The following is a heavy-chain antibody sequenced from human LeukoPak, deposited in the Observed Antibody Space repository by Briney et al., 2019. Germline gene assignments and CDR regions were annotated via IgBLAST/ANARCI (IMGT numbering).Heavy chain of an antibody. CDR2: IYSGGST. J-gene: IGHJ4*02. CDR3: ARGGGAFCGSDCHRNFDY. Sequence: GGSLRLSCAASGFTVSSNYMSWVRQAPGKGLEWVSVIYSGGSTYYTDSVKGRFTFSRDNSKNTLYPQMNSLTAEDTAVYFCARGGGAFCGSDCHRNFDYWGQGTLVTVSS. V-gene: IGHV3-53*01. CDR1: GFTVSSNY. D-gene: IGHD2-21*02.